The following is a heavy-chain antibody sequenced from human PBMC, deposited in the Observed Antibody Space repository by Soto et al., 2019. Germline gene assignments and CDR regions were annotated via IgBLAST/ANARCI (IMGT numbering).Heavy chain of an antibody. CDR1: GGSISSGDYY. J-gene: IGHJ6*02. CDR3: ARARDYYDSSGYYYYYGMDV. CDR2: IYYSGST. D-gene: IGHD3-22*01. Sequence: QVQLQESGPGLVKPSQTLSLTCTVSGGSISSGDYYWSWIRQPPGKGLEWIGYIYYSGSTYYNPSLKSRVTISVDTSKNQFSLKLRSVTAADTAVYYCARARDYYDSSGYYYYYGMDVWGQGTTVTVSS. V-gene: IGHV4-30-4*01.